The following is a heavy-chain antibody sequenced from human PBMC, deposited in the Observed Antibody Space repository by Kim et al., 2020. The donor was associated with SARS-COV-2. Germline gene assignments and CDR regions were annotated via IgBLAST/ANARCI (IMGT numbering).Heavy chain of an antibody. CDR1: GFTFSDYY. D-gene: IGHD2-2*01. V-gene: IGHV3-11*06. CDR3: ARSNSCYFVVCAFDI. CDR2: ISSSSSYT. J-gene: IGHJ3*02. Sequence: GGSLRLSCAASGFTFSDYYMSWIRQAPGKGLEWVSYISSSSSYTNYADSVKGRFTISRDNAKNSLYLQMNSLRAEDTAVYYCARSNSCYFVVCAFDIWGQGTMVTVSS.